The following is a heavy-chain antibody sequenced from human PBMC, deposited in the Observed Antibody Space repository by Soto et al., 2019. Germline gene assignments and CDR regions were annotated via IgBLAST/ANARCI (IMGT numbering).Heavy chain of an antibody. Sequence: QVQLVQSGAEVKKPGASVRVSCKASGYTFTGYAIHWVRQAPGQRLEWMGYINGGNGKTEYSQNFQGRITLSRDTPASTVYMDLSSLRSEDTAVYYCTRDFGRNYIAYWGQGTLIVVSP. CDR1: GYTFTGYA. J-gene: IGHJ4*02. CDR2: INGGNGKT. D-gene: IGHD3-10*01. V-gene: IGHV1-3*01. CDR3: TRDFGRNYIAY.